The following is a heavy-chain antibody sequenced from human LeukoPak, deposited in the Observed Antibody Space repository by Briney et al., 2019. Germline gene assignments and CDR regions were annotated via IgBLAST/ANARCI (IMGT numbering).Heavy chain of an antibody. V-gene: IGHV1-69*05. CDR1: GYTFTSYG. CDR2: IIPIFGTA. CDR3: ARVRIEARSYFDY. D-gene: IGHD6-6*01. J-gene: IGHJ4*02. Sequence: SVKVSCKASGYTFTSYGISWVRQAPGQGLEWMGGIIPIFGTANYAQKFQGRVTITTDESTSTAYMELSSLRSEDTAVYYCARVRIEARSYFDYWGQGTLVTVSS.